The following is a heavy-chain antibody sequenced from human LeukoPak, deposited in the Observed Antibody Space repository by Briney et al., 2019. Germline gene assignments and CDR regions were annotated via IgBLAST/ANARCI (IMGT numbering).Heavy chain of an antibody. Sequence: GGSLRLSCAASGFTVSSNYMSWVRQAPGKGLEWVSAISGSGGSTYYADSVKGRFTISRDNSKNTLYLQMNSLRAEDTAVYYCAKDRKVTTYDAFDIWGQGTMVTVSS. D-gene: IGHD4-17*01. CDR1: GFTVSSNY. V-gene: IGHV3-23*01. CDR3: AKDRKVTTYDAFDI. CDR2: ISGSGGST. J-gene: IGHJ3*02.